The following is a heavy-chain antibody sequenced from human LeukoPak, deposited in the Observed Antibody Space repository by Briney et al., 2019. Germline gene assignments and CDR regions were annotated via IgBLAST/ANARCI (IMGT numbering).Heavy chain of an antibody. V-gene: IGHV3-23*01. CDR1: GFTLSSYA. CDR2: IVVSGGST. CDR3: AKERVTMDV. J-gene: IGHJ6*04. Sequence: GGSLRLSCAASGFTLSSYAMSWVRQAPGEGLEWVSGIVVSGGSTHYADYVKGRFTISRDNSKNTLHLQMNSLRAEDTAVYYCAKERVTMDVWGKGTTVTVSS.